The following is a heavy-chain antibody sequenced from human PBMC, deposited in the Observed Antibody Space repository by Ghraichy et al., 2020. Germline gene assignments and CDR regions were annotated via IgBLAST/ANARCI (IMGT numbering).Heavy chain of an antibody. CDR3: AKNGGNSDFDY. Sequence: SETLYLTCAVSGGSISTNSWWTWVRQPPGKGLEWIGEIYHSGRTNYNPSLKSRVTISVDKSKNQFSLKLSSVTAADTAVYYCAKNGGNSDFDYWGQGTLVTVSS. CDR1: GGSISTNSW. CDR2: IYHSGRT. D-gene: IGHD4-23*01. V-gene: IGHV4-4*02. J-gene: IGHJ4*02.